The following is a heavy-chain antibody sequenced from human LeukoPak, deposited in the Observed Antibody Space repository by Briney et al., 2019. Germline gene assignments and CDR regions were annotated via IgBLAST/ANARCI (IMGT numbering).Heavy chain of an antibody. CDR2: INPNSGGT. CDR3: AREVSPLRTMVRGVMNWFDP. D-gene: IGHD3-10*01. J-gene: IGHJ5*02. Sequence: GASEKVSCKASGYTFTGYYMHWVRQAPGQGLEWMGWINPNSGGTNYAQKLQGRVTMTTDTSTSTAYMELRSLRSDDTAVYYCAREVSPLRTMVRGVMNWFDPWGQGTLVTVSS. CDR1: GYTFTGYY. V-gene: IGHV1-2*02.